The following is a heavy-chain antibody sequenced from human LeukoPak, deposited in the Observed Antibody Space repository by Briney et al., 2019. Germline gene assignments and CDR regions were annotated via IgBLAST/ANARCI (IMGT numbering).Heavy chain of an antibody. CDR2: ISSSGSTI. CDR3: ARDPRNYYDSSGSTNWFDP. Sequence: GGSLRLSCAASGFTVSSNYMSWIRQAPGKGLEWVSYISSSGSTIYYADSVKGRFTISRDNAKNSLYLQMNSLRAEDTAVYYCARDPRNYYDSSGSTNWFDPWGQGTLVTVSS. D-gene: IGHD3-22*01. V-gene: IGHV3-11*01. CDR1: GFTVSSNY. J-gene: IGHJ5*02.